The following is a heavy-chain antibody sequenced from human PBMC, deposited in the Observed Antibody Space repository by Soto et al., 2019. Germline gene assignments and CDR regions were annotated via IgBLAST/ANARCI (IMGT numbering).Heavy chain of an antibody. CDR2: ISANGGDT. D-gene: IGHD6-25*01. CDR1: GFTFSSYA. CDR3: ARVGSSGWFDY. J-gene: IGHJ4*02. Sequence: HPGGSLRLSCSASGFTFSSYAMHWVRQAPGKGLEYVSAISANGGDTYYADSVKGRFTISRDNSKSTLYLQMGSLRAEDLAVYYCARVGSSGWFDYWGQGTLVTVSS. V-gene: IGHV3-64*02.